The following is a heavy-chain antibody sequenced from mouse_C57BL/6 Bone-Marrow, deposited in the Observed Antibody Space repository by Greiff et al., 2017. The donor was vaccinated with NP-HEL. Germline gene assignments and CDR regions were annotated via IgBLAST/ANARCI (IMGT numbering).Heavy chain of an antibody. J-gene: IGHJ3*01. V-gene: IGHV1-72*01. Sequence: QVQLQQPGAELVKPGASVKLSCKASGYTFTSYWMHWVQQRPGRGLEWIGRIDPNSGGTTYNEKFKSKATLTVDKPSSTAYMQLSSLTSEESAVYYGARGKGRVGHFPAWFADWGKGTLVTVSA. CDR2: IDPNSGGT. D-gene: IGHD3-3*01. CDR1: GYTFTSYW. CDR3: ARGKGRVGHFPAWFAD.